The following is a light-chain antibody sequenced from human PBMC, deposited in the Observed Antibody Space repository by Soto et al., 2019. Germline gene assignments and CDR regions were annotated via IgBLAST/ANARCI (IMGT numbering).Light chain of an antibody. CDR2: EIT. Sequence: QSALTQPASVSGSPGQSITIPCTGTSSDIGAYNYVSWYQQHPGKAPKLMIYEITNRPSGISNRFSGSRSGNTASLRSSWLQAEDEADNYCSSYSSAIAFVVGTGTKVTVL. CDR1: SSDIGAYNY. V-gene: IGLV2-14*03. J-gene: IGLJ1*01. CDR3: SSYSSAIAFV.